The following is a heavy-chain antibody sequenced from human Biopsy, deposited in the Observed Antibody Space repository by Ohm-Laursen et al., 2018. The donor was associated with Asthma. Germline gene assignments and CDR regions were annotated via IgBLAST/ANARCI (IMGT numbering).Heavy chain of an antibody. CDR3: ARARESSSWASAFDI. Sequence: SLRLSCSASGFTFSSYSMNWVRQAPGKGLEWVANIKEDGSEKYYVDSVKGRFTISRDNAENSLYLQMNSLRAEETAVYYCARARESSSWASAFDIWGQGTKVTVSS. J-gene: IGHJ3*02. CDR1: GFTFSSYS. D-gene: IGHD6-6*01. V-gene: IGHV3-7*01. CDR2: IKEDGSEK.